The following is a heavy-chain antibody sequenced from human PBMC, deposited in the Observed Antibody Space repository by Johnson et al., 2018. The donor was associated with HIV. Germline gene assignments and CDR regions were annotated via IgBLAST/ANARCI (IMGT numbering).Heavy chain of an antibody. V-gene: IGHV3-15*01. J-gene: IGHJ3*02. D-gene: IGHD3-22*01. CDR1: GFTFSNAW. CDR2: IKSKTDGGTT. Sequence: VQLVESGGGLVQPGGSLRLSCAASGFTFSNAWMSWVRQAPGKGLEWVARIKSKTDGGTTDYAAPVKGRFTISRDDSKNTLYLQMNSLKTEDTAVYYCTICITMIVVVTTDAFDIWGQGTMVTVSS. CDR3: TICITMIVVVTTDAFDI.